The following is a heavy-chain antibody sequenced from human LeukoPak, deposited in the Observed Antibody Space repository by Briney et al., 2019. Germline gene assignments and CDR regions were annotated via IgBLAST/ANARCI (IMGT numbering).Heavy chain of an antibody. CDR1: GGTFSSYA. Sequence: SVKVPCKASGGTFSSYAISWVRQAPGQGLEWMGGIIPIFGTANYAQKFQGRVTITADESTSTAYMELSSLRSEDTAVYYCARDPGTTSDPSEEDWFDPWGQGTLVTVSS. V-gene: IGHV1-69*13. J-gene: IGHJ5*02. CDR2: IIPIFGTA. D-gene: IGHD4-17*01. CDR3: ARDPGTTSDPSEEDWFDP.